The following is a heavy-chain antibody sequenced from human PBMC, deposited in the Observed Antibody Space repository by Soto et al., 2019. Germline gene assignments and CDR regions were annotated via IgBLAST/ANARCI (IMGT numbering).Heavy chain of an antibody. CDR2: MSYDGSNE. V-gene: IGHV3-30*04. J-gene: IGHJ4*02. D-gene: IGHD4-17*01. CDR1: GFPFSSYA. CDR3: VRGSLMTTVSDFDY. Sequence: GSLRLSCAASGFPFSSYAMHWVRQAPGKGLEWVALMSYDGSNEDYADSVKGRFSISRDNSKNTLYLQMNSLRAEDTAVFYCVRGSLMTTVSDFDYCGQGTPVTVSS.